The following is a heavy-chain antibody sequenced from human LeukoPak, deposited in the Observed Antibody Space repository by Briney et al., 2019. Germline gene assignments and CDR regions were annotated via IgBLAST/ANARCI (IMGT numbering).Heavy chain of an antibody. CDR3: ARDSGDYVWGRYRYSLGY. V-gene: IGHV1-2*02. CDR2: IHPNSGGT. D-gene: IGHD3-16*02. CDR1: GYTFTGYY. J-gene: IGHJ4*02. Sequence: GASVKVSCKASGYTFTGYYMHWVRQAPGQGLEWMGWIHPNSGGTNYAQKFQGRVTMTRDTSISTAYMELSRLRSDDTAVYYCARDSGDYVWGRYRYSLGYWGQGTLVTVSS.